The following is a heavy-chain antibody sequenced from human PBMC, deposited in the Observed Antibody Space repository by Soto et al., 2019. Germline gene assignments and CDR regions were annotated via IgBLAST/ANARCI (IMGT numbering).Heavy chain of an antibody. Sequence: SAKVTCKPSGGTFSSYTISWVRQAPGQGLEKMRRIIPILGITNYAQKFQGRVTITRDTSTSTAYMELSSLRSEDTAVYYCARDGVGYFSLLWFDPWCQGTLVTVSS. D-gene: IGHD2-15*01. CDR2: IIPILGIT. CDR3: ARDGVGYFSLLWFDP. J-gene: IGHJ5*02. CDR1: GGTFSSYT. V-gene: IGHV1-69*02.